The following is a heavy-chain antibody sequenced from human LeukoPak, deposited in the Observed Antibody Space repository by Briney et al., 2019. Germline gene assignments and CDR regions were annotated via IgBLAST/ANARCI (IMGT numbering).Heavy chain of an antibody. J-gene: IGHJ3*02. Sequence: SETLSLTCAVSGGSISSSNWWSWVRQPPGKGLEWIGEIYHSGSTNYNPSLKSQVTISVDKSKNQFSLKLSSVTAADTAVYYCARAVANYYYDSSGPALDIWGQGTMVTVSS. CDR2: IYHSGST. CDR3: ARAVANYYYDSSGPALDI. V-gene: IGHV4-4*02. CDR1: GGSISSSNW. D-gene: IGHD3-22*01.